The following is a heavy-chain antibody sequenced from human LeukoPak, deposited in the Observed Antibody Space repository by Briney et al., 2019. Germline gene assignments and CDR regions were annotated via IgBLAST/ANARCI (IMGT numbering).Heavy chain of an antibody. Sequence: GSLRLSCAASGFTFSSYAMSWVRQAPGKGLEWIGYIYYSGSTNYNPSLKSRVTISVDTSKNQFSLKLSSVTAADTAVYYCARVRSVVVVAATVWSYYYMDIWGQGTMVTVSS. CDR3: ARVRSVVVVAATVWSYYYMDI. D-gene: IGHD2-15*01. CDR2: IYYSGST. J-gene: IGHJ6*03. CDR1: GFTFSSYA. V-gene: IGHV4-59*01.